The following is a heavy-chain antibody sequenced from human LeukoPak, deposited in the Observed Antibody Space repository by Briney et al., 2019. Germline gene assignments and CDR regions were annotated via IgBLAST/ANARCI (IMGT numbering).Heavy chain of an antibody. V-gene: IGHV3-20*04. CDR2: INWNGGRT. CDR1: GFTFNDYG. J-gene: IGHJ4*02. Sequence: QSGGSLRLSCAASGFTFNDYGMSWVRQAPGKGLEWVSGINWNGGRTGYADSMKGRFIISRDNSKNTLYLQMNSLRAEDAAVYYCANSWYYGSGSPWYFDYWGQGTLVTVSS. D-gene: IGHD3-10*01. CDR3: ANSWYYGSGSPWYFDY.